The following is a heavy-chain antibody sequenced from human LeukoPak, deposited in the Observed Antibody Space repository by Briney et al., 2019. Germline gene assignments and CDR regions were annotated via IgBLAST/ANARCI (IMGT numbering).Heavy chain of an antibody. D-gene: IGHD6-13*01. CDR3: ARSSAAAGTPNWFDP. Sequence: SQTLSLTCALSGDTVSSNSAAWNWIRQSPSGGLEWLGRTYYRSKWYNDYAVSVKSRITINPGTSKNQFSLQLNSVTPEDTAVYYCARSSAAAGTPNWFDPWGQGTLVTVSS. CDR2: TYYRSKWYN. V-gene: IGHV6-1*01. CDR1: GDTVSSNSAA. J-gene: IGHJ5*02.